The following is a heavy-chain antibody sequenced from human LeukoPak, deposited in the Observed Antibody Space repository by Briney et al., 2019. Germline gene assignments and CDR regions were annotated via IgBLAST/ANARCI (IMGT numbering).Heavy chain of an antibody. D-gene: IGHD3-22*01. Sequence: ASVTVSCTASGYTFTSYGISWVRQAPGQGLEWMGWISAYNGNTNYAQKLQGRVTMTTDTSTSTAYMELRSLRSDDTAVYYCASGGRYYYDSSGLLMLDYWGQGTLVIVSS. J-gene: IGHJ4*02. CDR3: ASGGRYYYDSSGLLMLDY. V-gene: IGHV1-18*01. CDR1: GYTFTSYG. CDR2: ISAYNGNT.